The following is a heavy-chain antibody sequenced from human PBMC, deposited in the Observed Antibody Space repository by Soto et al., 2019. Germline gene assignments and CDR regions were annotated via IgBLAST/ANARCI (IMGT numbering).Heavy chain of an antibody. CDR2: IYYSGST. V-gene: IGHV4-39*01. CDR1: GGSISSSSYY. D-gene: IGHD3-3*01. CDR3: ARQPETITIFGVVIIGWFDP. Sequence: SETLSLTCTVSGGSISSSSYYWGWIRQPPGKGLEWTGSIYYSGSTYYNPSLKSRVTISVDTSKNQFSLKLSSVTAADTAVYYCARQPETITIFGVVIIGWFDPWGQGTLVTVPS. J-gene: IGHJ5*02.